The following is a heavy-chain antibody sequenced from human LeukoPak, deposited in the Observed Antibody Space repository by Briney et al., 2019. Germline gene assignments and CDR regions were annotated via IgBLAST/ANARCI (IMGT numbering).Heavy chain of an antibody. CDR3: AKDIQDTAMAAGFDY. V-gene: IGHV3-9*01. J-gene: IGHJ4*02. D-gene: IGHD5-18*01. Sequence: PGRSLRLSCAASGFTFDDYAMHWVRQAPGKGLEWVSGISWNSSSIGYADSVKGRFTISRDNAKNSLYLQMNSLRAEDTALYYCAKDIQDTAMAAGFDYWGQGTLVTVSS. CDR1: GFTFDDYA. CDR2: ISWNSSSI.